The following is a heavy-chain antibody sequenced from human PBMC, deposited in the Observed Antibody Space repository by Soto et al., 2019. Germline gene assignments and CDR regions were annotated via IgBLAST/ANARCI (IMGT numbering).Heavy chain of an antibody. CDR2: INPSGGST. V-gene: IGHV1-46*01. CDR3: ARDNCISTSCYVRFFDY. Sequence: SVKVSCKASGYTFTSYYMHWVRQAPGQGLEWMGIINPSGGSTSYAQKFQGRVTMTRDTSTSTVYMELSSLRSEDTAVYYCARDNCISTSCYVRFFDYWGQGTLVTVSS. D-gene: IGHD2-2*01. CDR1: GYTFTSYY. J-gene: IGHJ4*02.